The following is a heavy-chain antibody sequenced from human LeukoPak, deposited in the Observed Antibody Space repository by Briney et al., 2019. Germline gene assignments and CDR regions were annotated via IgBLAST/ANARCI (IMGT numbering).Heavy chain of an antibody. J-gene: IGHJ4*02. Sequence: SETLSLTCSVSGGSIGSYHWNWLRQPSGKGLEWIGIVFNNGGTKHNPSLKSRVAISVDTSKDQFALKLSSVTAADTAVYYCVASYGGYVLDYWGQGALVIVSS. D-gene: IGHD5-12*01. CDR1: GGSIGSYH. V-gene: IGHV4-59*01. CDR2: VFNNGGT. CDR3: VASYGGYVLDY.